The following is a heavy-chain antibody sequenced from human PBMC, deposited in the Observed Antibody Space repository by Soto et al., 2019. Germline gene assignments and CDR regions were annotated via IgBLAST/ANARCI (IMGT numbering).Heavy chain of an antibody. CDR3: ARGSGRVATTKYDAFDI. D-gene: IGHD5-12*01. Sequence: SETLSLTCAVYGGSFSGYYWSWIRQPPGKGLEWIGEINHSGSTNYNPSLKSRVTISVDTSKNQFSLKLSSVTAADTAVYYCARGSGRVATTKYDAFDIWGQGTMVTVSS. J-gene: IGHJ3*02. CDR1: GGSFSGYY. V-gene: IGHV4-34*01. CDR2: INHSGST.